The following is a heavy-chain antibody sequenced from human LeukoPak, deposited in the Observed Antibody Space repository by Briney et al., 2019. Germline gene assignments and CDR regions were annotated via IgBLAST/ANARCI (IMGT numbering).Heavy chain of an antibody. CDR1: GFTFSSYA. V-gene: IGHV3-20*04. D-gene: IGHD3-10*01. J-gene: IGHJ6*03. Sequence: GGSLRLSCAASGFTFSSYAMSWVRQAPGKGLEWVSGINWNGGSTGYADSVKGRFTISRDNAKNSLYLQMNSLRAEDTALYYCARGYYYGSGSYYYYYYYMDVWGKGTTVTVSS. CDR2: INWNGGST. CDR3: ARGYYYGSGSYYYYYYYMDV.